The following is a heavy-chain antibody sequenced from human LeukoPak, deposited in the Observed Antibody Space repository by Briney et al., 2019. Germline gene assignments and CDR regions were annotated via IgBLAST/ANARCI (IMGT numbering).Heavy chain of an antibody. V-gene: IGHV4-61*08. CDR3: ARLGEYSYKD. D-gene: IGHD5-18*01. J-gene: IGHJ4*02. Sequence: SETLSLTCTVSGGSISSGGYYWSWIRQHPGKGLEWIGYIYYTGSTNYNPSLKSRVTISVDTSKNQFSLKLSSVTAADTAVYYCARLGEYSYKDWGQGTLVTAPS. CDR2: IYYTGST. CDR1: GGSISSGGYY.